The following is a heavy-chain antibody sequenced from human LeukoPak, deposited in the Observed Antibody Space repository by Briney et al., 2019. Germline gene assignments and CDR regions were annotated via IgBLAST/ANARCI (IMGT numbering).Heavy chain of an antibody. D-gene: IGHD1-26*01. J-gene: IGHJ3*02. CDR3: ARRGVGATMAGDAFDI. V-gene: IGHV3-23*01. CDR2: ISSSGGST. Sequence: GSLRLSFAASGFTFSSYAMTWVRPAPGKGLEWVSSISSSGGSTYYSDSVRGRFTISRDNAKNSLYLQMNSLRAEDTALYYCARRGVGATMAGDAFDIWGQGTMVTVSS. CDR1: GFTFSSYA.